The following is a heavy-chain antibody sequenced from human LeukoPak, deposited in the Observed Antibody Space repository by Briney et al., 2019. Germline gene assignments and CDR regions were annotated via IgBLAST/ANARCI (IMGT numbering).Heavy chain of an antibody. CDR2: MNPNSGNT. Sequence: ASVKVSCKASGYTFTSYDINWVRQATGQGLEWMGWMNPNSGNTGYAQKFQGWVTMTRDTSISTAYMELSRLRYDDTAVYYCARDSATVTTPYFDYWGQGSLVTVSS. CDR1: GYTFTSYD. V-gene: IGHV1-8*02. D-gene: IGHD4-17*01. CDR3: ARDSATVTTPYFDY. J-gene: IGHJ4*02.